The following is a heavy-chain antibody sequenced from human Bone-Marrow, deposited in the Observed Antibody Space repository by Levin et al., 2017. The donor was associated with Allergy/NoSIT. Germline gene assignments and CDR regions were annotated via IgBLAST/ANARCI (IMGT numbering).Heavy chain of an antibody. V-gene: IGHV3-23*05. D-gene: IGHD1-1*01. CDR3: SKEDWSDGPGLYFNY. Sequence: GESLKISCVGRGFTFNIEAMSWVRQAPGKGLEWVASSGSSTLYADSVRGRFTISRDDSKNTVFLQMDSLRPEDTAVYYCSKEDWSDGPGLYFNYWGQGSLVTVSS. CDR1: GFTFNIEA. J-gene: IGHJ4*02. CDR2: SGSST.